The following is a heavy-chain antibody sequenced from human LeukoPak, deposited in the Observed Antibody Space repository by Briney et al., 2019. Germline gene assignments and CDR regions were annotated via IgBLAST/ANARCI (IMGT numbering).Heavy chain of an antibody. D-gene: IGHD3-16*01. J-gene: IGHJ3*02. CDR3: ARSGGGAGGGGGDAFDI. Sequence: PGGSLRLSCAASGFTFSGSAMHWVRQASGKGLEWVGRIRSKANSYATAYAASVKGRFTISRDDSKNTAYLQMNSLKTEDTAVYYCARSGGGAGGGGGDAFDIWGQGTMVTVSS. V-gene: IGHV3-73*01. CDR1: GFTFSGSA. CDR2: IRSKANSYAT.